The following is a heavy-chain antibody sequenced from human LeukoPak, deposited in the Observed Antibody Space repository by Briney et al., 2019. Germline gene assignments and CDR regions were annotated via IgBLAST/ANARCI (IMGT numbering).Heavy chain of an antibody. CDR1: GYTFTSYY. Sequence: VASVKVSCKASGYTFTSYYMHWVRQAPGQGLEWMGIINPSGGSTSYAQKFQGRVTMTRDTSTSTVYMELSSLRSEDTAVYYCAREKRVVVTATRYGMDVWGQGTTVTVSS. CDR2: INPSGGST. D-gene: IGHD2-21*02. CDR3: AREKRVVVTATRYGMDV. J-gene: IGHJ6*02. V-gene: IGHV1-46*01.